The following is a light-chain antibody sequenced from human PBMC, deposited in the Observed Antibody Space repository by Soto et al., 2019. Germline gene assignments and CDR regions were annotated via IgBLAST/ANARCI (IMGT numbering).Light chain of an antibody. J-gene: IGKJ3*01. CDR1: QGISNY. Sequence: DIQMTQSPSSLSASVGDRVTITCRASQGISNYLAWDQQKPGKVPKLLIYSASTWQSGVPSRFSGSGSGTDFTLTMSRLQPENVATTYFEKYNRHPIHFGPGNKVD. CDR2: SAS. CDR3: EKYNRHPIH. V-gene: IGKV1-27*01.